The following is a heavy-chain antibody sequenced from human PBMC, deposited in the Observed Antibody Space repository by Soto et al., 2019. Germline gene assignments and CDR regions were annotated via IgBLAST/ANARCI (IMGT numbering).Heavy chain of an antibody. Sequence: VQLVESGGGLVKPGGSLRLSCAASGFTFSNAWMSWVRQAPGKGLEWVGRIRSKTDGGTTDYAAPVKGRFIISRDDSKKTVSLQMNSLKTEDTAVYYCRTQWLDWGQGTLVTVSS. CDR3: RTQWLD. D-gene: IGHD6-19*01. CDR1: GFTFSNAW. V-gene: IGHV3-15*01. CDR2: IRSKTDGGTT. J-gene: IGHJ4*02.